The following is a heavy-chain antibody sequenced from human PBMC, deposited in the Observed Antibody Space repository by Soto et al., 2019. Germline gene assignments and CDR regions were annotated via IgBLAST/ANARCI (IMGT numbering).Heavy chain of an antibody. J-gene: IGHJ4*02. CDR1: GGTFSSDS. Sequence: SVKVSCKASGGTFSSDSFSWVRQAPGQGLEWMGGIIPMFDTPIYAQKFQDRVTITADESTSTAYMQLSSLRSGDTAVYYCARSGGLHRGFTYWGQGSLVTVSS. CDR2: IIPMFDTP. D-gene: IGHD2-15*01. CDR3: ARSGGLHRGFTY. V-gene: IGHV1-69*13.